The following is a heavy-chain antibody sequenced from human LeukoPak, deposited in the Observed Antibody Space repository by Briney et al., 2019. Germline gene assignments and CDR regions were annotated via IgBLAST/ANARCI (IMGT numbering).Heavy chain of an antibody. Sequence: ASVKVSCKASGGTLSSYAISWVRQAPGQGLEWMGRIIPILDISNYAQKFQGRVTITADKSTSTAYMELSSLRSEDTAVYYCASNIVVPAATDYWGQGTLVTVSS. CDR2: IIPILDIS. CDR3: ASNIVVPAATDY. CDR1: GGTLSSYA. D-gene: IGHD2-2*01. J-gene: IGHJ4*02. V-gene: IGHV1-69*04.